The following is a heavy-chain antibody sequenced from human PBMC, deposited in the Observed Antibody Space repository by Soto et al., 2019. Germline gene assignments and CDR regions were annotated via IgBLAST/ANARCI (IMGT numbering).Heavy chain of an antibody. CDR2: IIPYYNTL. CDR3: ASGASRWYPYFFDS. J-gene: IGHJ4*02. V-gene: IGHV1-69*01. CDR1: EGTFNSYA. D-gene: IGHD6-13*01. Sequence: QAQVVQSGAEVRKPGSSVKLSCKASEGTFNSYAIAWVRQAPGQGLEWMGGIIPYYNTLNYAQKFQDRVTITADDSTNTVYLELSSLRSDDTAVYFCASGASRWYPYFFDSWAQGTLVPVSS.